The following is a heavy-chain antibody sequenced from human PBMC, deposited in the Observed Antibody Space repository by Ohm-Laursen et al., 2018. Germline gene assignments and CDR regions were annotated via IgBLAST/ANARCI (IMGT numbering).Heavy chain of an antibody. CDR3: ARDEEYRDFYYYGMDV. J-gene: IGHJ6*02. CDR1: GFTFSSYW. D-gene: IGHD5-18*01. Sequence: SLRLSCAASGFTFSSYWMSWVRQAPGKGLEWVAIIKEDGREKYYVDSVKGRFTISRDNAKNSLYLQMNSLRGEDTAVYYCARDEEYRDFYYYGMDVWGQGTTVIVSS. CDR2: IKEDGREK. V-gene: IGHV3-7*01.